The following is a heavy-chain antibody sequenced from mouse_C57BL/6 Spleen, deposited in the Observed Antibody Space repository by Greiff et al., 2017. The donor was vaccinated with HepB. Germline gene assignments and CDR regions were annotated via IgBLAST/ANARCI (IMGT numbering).Heavy chain of an antibody. CDR2: ISSGGSYT. CDR1: GFTFSSYG. CDR3: ARHEPSRYFDY. J-gene: IGHJ2*01. V-gene: IGHV5-6*01. Sequence: EVQRVESGGDLVKPGGSLKLSCAASGFTFSSYGMSWVRQTPDKRLEWVATISSGGSYTYYPDSVKGRFTISRDNAKNTLYLQMSSLKSEDTAMYYCARHEPSRYFDYWGQGTTLTVSS.